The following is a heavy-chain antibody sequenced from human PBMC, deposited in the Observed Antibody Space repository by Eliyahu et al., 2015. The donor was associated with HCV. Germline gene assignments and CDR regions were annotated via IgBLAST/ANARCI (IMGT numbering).Heavy chain of an antibody. CDR3: STDLLGPAALTLYHY. CDR2: FDPEDGEP. V-gene: IGHV1-24*01. Sequence: QVQLVQSGAEVRKPGASVKASCKVSGYTLSEVSMHWVRQAPERGLEWIGGFDPEDGEPVYSQNFQGRVTMTEDTSTDTAYMELSSLRSEDTAVYYCSTDLLGPAALTLYHYWGQGTLVTVSS. J-gene: IGHJ4*02. D-gene: IGHD4-23*01. CDR1: GYTLSEVS.